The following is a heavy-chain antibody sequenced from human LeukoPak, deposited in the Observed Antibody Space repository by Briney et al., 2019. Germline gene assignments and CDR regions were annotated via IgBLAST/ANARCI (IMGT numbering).Heavy chain of an antibody. J-gene: IGHJ4*02. Sequence: GASVKVSCKASGYTFTSYDINWVRQATGQGLEWMGWMNANSGDTGYAQNFQGRVTMTRNTSISTAYMELSSLRAEDTAVYFCASWGSVAGQRALDYWGQGTLVTVSS. CDR3: ASWGSVAGQRALDY. CDR2: MNANSGDT. CDR1: GYTFTSYD. D-gene: IGHD6-19*01. V-gene: IGHV1-8*01.